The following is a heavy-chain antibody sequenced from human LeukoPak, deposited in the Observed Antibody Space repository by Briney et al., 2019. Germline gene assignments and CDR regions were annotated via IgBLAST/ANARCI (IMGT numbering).Heavy chain of an antibody. D-gene: IGHD3-3*01. CDR2: MNPNSGNT. Sequence: GASVKVSCKASGYTFTSYDINWVRQATGQGLEWMGWMNPNSGNTGYAQKFQGRVTITADKSTSTAYMELSSLRSEDTAAYYCAREHDFWSGYYPNWGQGTLVTVST. CDR3: AREHDFWSGYYPN. V-gene: IGHV1-8*01. J-gene: IGHJ4*02. CDR1: GYTFTSYD.